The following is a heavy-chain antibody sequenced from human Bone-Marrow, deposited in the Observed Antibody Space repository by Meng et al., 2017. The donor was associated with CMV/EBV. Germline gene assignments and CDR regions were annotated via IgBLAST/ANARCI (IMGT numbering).Heavy chain of an antibody. CDR3: SKAKSDSSYGDLSDY. D-gene: IGHD4-17*01. CDR1: GFTFSNYA. V-gene: IGHV3-23*01. CDR2: IRSGGRT. Sequence: SGFTFSNYAMNWVRQAPGKGLEWVSLIRSGGRTYYADSVKGRFTVSRDNSKNTLYLQMNSLRAEDTAVYYCSKAKSDSSYGDLSDYWGQGTPVTVSS. J-gene: IGHJ4*02.